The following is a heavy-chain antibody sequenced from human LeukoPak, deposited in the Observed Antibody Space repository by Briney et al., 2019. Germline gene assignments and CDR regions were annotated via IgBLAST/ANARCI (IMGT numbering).Heavy chain of an antibody. D-gene: IGHD6-6*01. Sequence: QPGGSLRLSCAASGFTVSSNYMSWVRQAPGKGLEWVSAISGSGGSTYYADSVKGRFTISRDNSKNTLYLQMNSLRAEDTAVYYCARDPSIIAARRAFDYWGQGTLVTVSS. J-gene: IGHJ4*02. V-gene: IGHV3-53*05. CDR1: GFTVSSNY. CDR3: ARDPSIIAARRAFDY. CDR2: ISGSGGST.